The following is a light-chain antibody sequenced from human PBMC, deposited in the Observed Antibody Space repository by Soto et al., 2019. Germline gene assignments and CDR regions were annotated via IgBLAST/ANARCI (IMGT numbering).Light chain of an antibody. CDR2: YDD. CDR3: AAWDVSLNGPV. J-gene: IGLJ3*02. Sequence: QSVLTQPPSVSEAPRQRVTISCSGSSSNIGNNAVNWYQQLPGKAPKLLIHYDDLVPSGVSDRFSVSKSGTSASLAISGLQSEDEADYYCAAWDVSLNGPVFGGGTKLTVL. V-gene: IGLV1-36*01. CDR1: SSNIGNNA.